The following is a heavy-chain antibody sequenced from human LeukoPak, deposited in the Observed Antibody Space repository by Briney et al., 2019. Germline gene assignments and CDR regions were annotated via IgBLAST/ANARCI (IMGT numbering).Heavy chain of an antibody. CDR3: AIHPSDSSGYFSY. V-gene: IGHV7-4-1*02. CDR2: IDTKTGNP. Sequence: ASVKVSCKASGYTFSSCAINWVRQAPGQGLEYMGWIDTKTGNPTYAQGFTGRFIFSLDTSVSTAYLQISSLKAEDTAVYYCAIHPSDSSGYFSYWGQGALVTVSS. CDR1: GYTFSSCA. D-gene: IGHD3-22*01. J-gene: IGHJ4*02.